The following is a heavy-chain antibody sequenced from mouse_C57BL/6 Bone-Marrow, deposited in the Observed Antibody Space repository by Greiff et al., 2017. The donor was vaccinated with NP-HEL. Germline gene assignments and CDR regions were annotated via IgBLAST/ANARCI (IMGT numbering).Heavy chain of an antibody. CDR1: GFTFSDYY. CDR2: ISTGGGST. J-gene: IGHJ4*01. D-gene: IGHD1-1*01. V-gene: IGHV5-12*01. Sequence: EVQLVESGGGLVQPGGSLKLSCAASGFTFSDYYMYWVRQTPEKRLEWVAYISTGGGSTYYPDTVKGRYTISRDNAKNTLYLQMSRLKSEDTAMYYCARQITTVVARAMDYWGQGTSVTVSS. CDR3: ARQITTVVARAMDY.